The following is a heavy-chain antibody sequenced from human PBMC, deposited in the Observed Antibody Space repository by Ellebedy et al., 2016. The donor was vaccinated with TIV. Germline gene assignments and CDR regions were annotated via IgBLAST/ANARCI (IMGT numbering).Heavy chain of an antibody. D-gene: IGHD3-3*01. V-gene: IGHV1-69*04. J-gene: IGHJ6*02. Sequence: AASVKVSCKASGDTFSSYAISWVRQAPGQGLEWMGRIIPILDIANYAQDFQGRVTITADRSTSTVFMELSSLTSEDTAVYYCATDGIRFLEWVYKYGLDVWGQGTTVTVSS. CDR3: ATDGIRFLEWVYKYGLDV. CDR2: IIPILDIA. CDR1: GDTFSSYA.